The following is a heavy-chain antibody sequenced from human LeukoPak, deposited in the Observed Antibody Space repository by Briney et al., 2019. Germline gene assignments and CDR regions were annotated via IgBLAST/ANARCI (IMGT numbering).Heavy chain of an antibody. CDR1: GGSISSSIYY. V-gene: IGHV4-39*01. J-gene: IGHJ4*02. CDR2: IYYSGST. Sequence: SETLSLTCTVSGGSISSSIYYWGWLRQPPGKGLEWIGSIYYSGSTYYNPSLKSRVTISVDTSKNQFSLKLSFVTAADTAVYYCARVGGIAAAGIDYWGQGTLVTVSS. CDR3: ARVGGIAAAGIDY. D-gene: IGHD6-13*01.